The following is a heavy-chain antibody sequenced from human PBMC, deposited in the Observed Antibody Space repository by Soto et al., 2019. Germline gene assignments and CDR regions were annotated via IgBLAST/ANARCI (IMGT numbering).Heavy chain of an antibody. Sequence: EAQLLESGGGLVQPGGYLGLSCAASGFIFSTYAMSWVRQAPGRGLEWVSSIGSSGGGTFYADSVKGRFTISRDNSKNTLFLQMNTLKDEDTAVYFCAKRSSTGTYYFDSWGQGTLVTVST. CDR3: AKRSSTGTYYFDS. J-gene: IGHJ4*02. CDR2: IGSSGGGT. V-gene: IGHV3-23*01. D-gene: IGHD3-10*01. CDR1: GFIFSTYA.